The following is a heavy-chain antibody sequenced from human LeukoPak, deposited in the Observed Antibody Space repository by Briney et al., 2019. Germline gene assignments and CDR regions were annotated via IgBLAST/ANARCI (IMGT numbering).Heavy chain of an antibody. V-gene: IGHV4-4*09. CDR2: IYTSGST. D-gene: IGHD2-2*01. CDR1: GGSISSYY. J-gene: IGHJ6*03. CDR3: ARLGASDCSSTSCYYYYYYMDV. Sequence: SETLSLTCTVSGGSISSYYWSWIRQPPGKGLEWIGYIYTSGSTNYNPSLKSRVTISVDTSKNQFSLKLSSVTAADTAVYYCARLGASDCSSTSCYYYYYYMDVWSKGTTVTVSS.